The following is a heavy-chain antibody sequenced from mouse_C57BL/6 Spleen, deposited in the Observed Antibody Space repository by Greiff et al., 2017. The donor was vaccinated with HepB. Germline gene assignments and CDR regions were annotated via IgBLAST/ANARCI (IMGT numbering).Heavy chain of an antibody. CDR1: GFSLTSYG. CDR3: ARTYDYDVAWFAY. J-gene: IGHJ3*01. CDR2: IWSGGST. D-gene: IGHD2-4*01. V-gene: IGHV2-2*01. Sequence: QVQLKESGPGLVQPSQSLSITCTVSGFSLTSYGVHWVRQSPGKGLEWLGVIWSGGSTDYNAAFISRLSISKDNSKSQVFFKMNSLQADDTAIYYCARTYDYDVAWFAYWGQGTLVTVSA.